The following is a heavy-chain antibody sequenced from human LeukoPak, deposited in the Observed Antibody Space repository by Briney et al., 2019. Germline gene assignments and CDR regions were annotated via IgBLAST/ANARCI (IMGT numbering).Heavy chain of an antibody. Sequence: GGSLRLSCAASGFTFSSYSMNWVRQAPGKGLEWVSYISSSSSTIYYADSVKGRFTISKDNSKNRLYLQMNSLRTEDTAVYYCARDNSPAWELSGSYMDVWGKGTTVTVSS. CDR3: ARDNSPAWELSGSYMDV. CDR2: ISSSSSTI. D-gene: IGHD1-26*01. V-gene: IGHV3-48*01. CDR1: GFTFSSYS. J-gene: IGHJ6*03.